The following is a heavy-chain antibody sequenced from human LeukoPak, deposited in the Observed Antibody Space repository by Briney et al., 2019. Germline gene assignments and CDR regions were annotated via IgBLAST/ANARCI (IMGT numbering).Heavy chain of an antibody. D-gene: IGHD2-15*01. J-gene: IGHJ5*02. CDR1: GYTFTGYY. V-gene: IGHV1-2*02. CDR3: ARDLVVVVAATPGWFDP. CDR2: MNPNSGGT. Sequence: GASVKVSCKASGYTFTGYYMHWVRQAPGQGLEWMGWMNPNSGGTNYAQKFQGRVTMTTDTSTSTAYMELRSLRSDDTAVYYCARDLVVVVAATPGWFDPWGQGTLVTVSS.